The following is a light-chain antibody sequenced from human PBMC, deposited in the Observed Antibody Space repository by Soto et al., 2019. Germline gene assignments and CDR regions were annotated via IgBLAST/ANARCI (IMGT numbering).Light chain of an antibody. V-gene: IGKV3-20*01. Sequence: EIVLTQSPGTLSLSPGERATLSCRASQSISSSFLAWYQQTPGQAPRLLIYAASSRATGIPDRFSGGGSGTDFALTISRLEPEDFEVYYCQQYDSSPPMYTFGQGTKLEIK. CDR2: AAS. CDR3: QQYDSSPPMYT. J-gene: IGKJ2*01. CDR1: QSISSSF.